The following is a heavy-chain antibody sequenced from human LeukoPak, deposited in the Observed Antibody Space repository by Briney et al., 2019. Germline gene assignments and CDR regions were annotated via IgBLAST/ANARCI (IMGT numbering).Heavy chain of an antibody. J-gene: IGHJ4*02. Sequence: GGSLRLSCAASGVTLSNYAMSWARQAPGKGLEWVSGISSSGSGGNTYYADSVKGRFTISRDNSKNTLYLQMNSLRAEDTAVYYCAVYDSSGYWSFSSFDYWGQGTLVTVSS. V-gene: IGHV3-23*01. D-gene: IGHD3-22*01. CDR1: GVTLSNYA. CDR3: AVYDSSGYWSFSSFDY. CDR2: ISSSGSGGNT.